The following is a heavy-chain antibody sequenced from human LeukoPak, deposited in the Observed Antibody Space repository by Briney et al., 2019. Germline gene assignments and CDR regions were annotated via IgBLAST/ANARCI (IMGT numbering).Heavy chain of an antibody. V-gene: IGHV3-9*01. Sequence: GGSLRLSCAASGFTFDDYAMHWVRQAPGKGLEWVPGISWNSGSIGYADSVKGRFTISRDNAKNSLYLQMNSLRAEDTALYYCAKDLHYGDYGEPCFDYWGQGTLVTVSS. CDR2: ISWNSGSI. D-gene: IGHD4-17*01. CDR3: AKDLHYGDYGEPCFDY. J-gene: IGHJ4*02. CDR1: GFTFDDYA.